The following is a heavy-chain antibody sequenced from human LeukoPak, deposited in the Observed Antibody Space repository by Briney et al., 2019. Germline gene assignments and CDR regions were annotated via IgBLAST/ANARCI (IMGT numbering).Heavy chain of an antibody. CDR1: GFTFSSYS. Sequence: GGSLRLSCAASGFTFSSYSMNWVRQAPGKGLEWVSYISSSSSTIYYADSVKGRFTISRDNAKNSLCLQMNSLRAEDTAVYYCASFGSYHSRSFDYWGQGTLVTVSS. V-gene: IGHV3-48*04. CDR2: ISSSSSTI. CDR3: ASFGSYHSRSFDY. J-gene: IGHJ4*02. D-gene: IGHD1-26*01.